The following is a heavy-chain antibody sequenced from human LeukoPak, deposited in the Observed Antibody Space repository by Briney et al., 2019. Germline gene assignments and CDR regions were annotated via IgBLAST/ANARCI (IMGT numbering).Heavy chain of an antibody. J-gene: IGHJ3*01. CDR2: IDPSDSYT. CDR3: VRLGELSALL. D-gene: IGHD3-16*02. Sequence: GESLRISCKSSGYSFTSYWISWVRQMPGKGLVWMGRIDPSDSYTNYSPSFQGHVTISADKSISTAYLQWSSLKASDTAMYYCVRLGELSALLWGQGTMVTVSS. V-gene: IGHV5-10-1*01. CDR1: GYSFTSYW.